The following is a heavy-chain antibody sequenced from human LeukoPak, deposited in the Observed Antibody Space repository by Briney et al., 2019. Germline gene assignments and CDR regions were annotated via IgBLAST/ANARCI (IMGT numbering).Heavy chain of an antibody. CDR2: LSGIGGST. Sequence: GGSLRLSCAASGFTFSSYAMSCVRQAPGKGLEWVSALSGIGGSTYYADSVKGRFTISRDNSKKTLYLQMNSLRAEDTAVYYCAKVSKATRGSDEDYWGQGTLVTVSS. CDR1: GFTFSSYA. D-gene: IGHD6-19*01. J-gene: IGHJ4*02. V-gene: IGHV3-23*01. CDR3: AKVSKATRGSDEDY.